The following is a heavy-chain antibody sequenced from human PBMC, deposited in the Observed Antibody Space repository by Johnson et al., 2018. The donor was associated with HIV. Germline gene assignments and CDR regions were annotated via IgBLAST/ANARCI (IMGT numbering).Heavy chain of an antibody. D-gene: IGHD3-10*01. CDR2: ISYDGSNT. V-gene: IGHV3-30-3*01. CDR3: ARRMVQGVIITSGAFDI. Sequence: QVLLVESGGGVVQPGGSLRLSCAASGFTFSRHAMHWVRQAPGQGLEWVALISYDGSNTYYAASVKGRFTISRDNAKNSLYLQMNSLRAEDTAVYYCARRMVQGVIITSGAFDIWGQGTMVTVSS. J-gene: IGHJ3*02. CDR1: GFTFSRHA.